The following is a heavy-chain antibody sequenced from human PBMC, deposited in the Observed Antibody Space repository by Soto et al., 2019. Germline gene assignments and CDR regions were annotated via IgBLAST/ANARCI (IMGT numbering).Heavy chain of an antibody. CDR1: GGTFSCYA. D-gene: IGHD6-6*01. CDR2: IIPIFGTA. V-gene: IGHV1-69*12. J-gene: IGHJ4*02. Sequence: QVQLVQSGAEVKKPGSSVKVSCKASGGTFSCYAISWVRQAPGQGLEWMGGIIPIFGTANYAQKFQGRVTITADESTNTAYMELSSLRSEDTAVYYCARETIEQLGSLIFDYWGQGTLVTVSS. CDR3: ARETIEQLGSLIFDY.